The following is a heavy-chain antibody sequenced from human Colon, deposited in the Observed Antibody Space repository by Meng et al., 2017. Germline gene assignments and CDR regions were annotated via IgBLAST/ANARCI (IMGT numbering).Heavy chain of an antibody. Sequence: QPQLQESGPGLVKPSEALFLTCTVSGGSINIPGYYWGWIRQPPGKGLEWIGSIGHSGITYYTPSLKSRVTVSIDTSKSQFSLKLTSVTAADTAVYYFVRSSGWVRTGFDPWGQGTLVTVSS. CDR1: GGSINIPGYY. D-gene: IGHD6-19*01. CDR3: VRSSGWVRTGFDP. CDR2: IGHSGIT. J-gene: IGHJ5*02. V-gene: IGHV4-39*01.